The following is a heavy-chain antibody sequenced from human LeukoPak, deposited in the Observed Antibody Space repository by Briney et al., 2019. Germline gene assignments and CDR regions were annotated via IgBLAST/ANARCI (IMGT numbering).Heavy chain of an antibody. Sequence: GGSLRLSCVASGFPFSSYWMTWVRQAPGKGLEWVANIQQDGSEIYYVDSVKGRFTISRDNAKNSLYLQMNSLRAEDTAVYYCARDKVVGATYFDYWGQGTLVTVSS. J-gene: IGHJ4*02. CDR3: ARDKVVGATYFDY. D-gene: IGHD1-26*01. CDR1: GFPFSSYW. CDR2: IQQDGSEI. V-gene: IGHV3-7*01.